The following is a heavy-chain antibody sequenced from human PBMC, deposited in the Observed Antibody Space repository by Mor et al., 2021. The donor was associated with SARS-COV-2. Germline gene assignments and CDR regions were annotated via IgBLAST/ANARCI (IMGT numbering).Heavy chain of an antibody. Sequence: WVAVIWFDASHKNFADSVKGRFTISRDNSKNTLYLQMNSLRAEDTAVYYCARMAYYDSSGLTDYYYYMD. D-gene: IGHD3-22*01. V-gene: IGHV3-33*01. CDR2: IWFDASHK. CDR3: ARMAYYDSSGLTDYYYYMD. J-gene: IGHJ6*03.